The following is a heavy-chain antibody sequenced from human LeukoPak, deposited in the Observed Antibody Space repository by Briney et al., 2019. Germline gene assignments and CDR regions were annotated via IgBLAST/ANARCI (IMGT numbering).Heavy chain of an antibody. Sequence: PSETLSLTCTVSGDSLDSHFWSWVRQPPGKGLEWLGYIHGSGSTHYDDSLRSRVTISEDTSKNQFSLTLTSVTAADTAMYYCARNVGFYSYDTWGQGILVTVSS. CDR1: GDSLDSHF. D-gene: IGHD2-15*01. V-gene: IGHV4-59*08. J-gene: IGHJ5*02. CDR3: ARNVGFYSYDT. CDR2: IHGSGST.